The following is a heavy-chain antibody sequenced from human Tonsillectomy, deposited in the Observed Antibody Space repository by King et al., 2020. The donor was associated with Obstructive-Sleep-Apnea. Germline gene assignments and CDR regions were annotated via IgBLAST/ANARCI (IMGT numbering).Heavy chain of an antibody. V-gene: IGHV3-9*01. Sequence: VQLVESGGGLVQPGRSLRLSCAASGFTFDDYAMHWVRQAPGKGLEWVSGSSWNSGSIGYADSVKGRFTISRDNAKNSLYLQMNSLRAEDTALYYCAKDSLYDSSGYYSDWGQGTLVTVSS. CDR3: AKDSLYDSSGYYSD. D-gene: IGHD3-22*01. J-gene: IGHJ4*02. CDR2: SSWNSGSI. CDR1: GFTFDDYA.